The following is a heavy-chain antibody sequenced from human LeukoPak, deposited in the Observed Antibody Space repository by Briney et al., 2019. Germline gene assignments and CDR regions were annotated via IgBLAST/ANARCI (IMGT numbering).Heavy chain of an antibody. CDR1: GFTFDDYV. J-gene: IGHJ4*02. V-gene: IGHV3-9*01. CDR3: AKDIGSGSYYNFDN. D-gene: IGHD3-10*01. CDR2: ISWNSGSI. Sequence: PGGSLRLSCVASGFTFDDYVMHWVRQAPGKGLEWGSGISWNSGSIGYADSLKGRFIISRDNAKNSLYLQMNSLRAEDTALYYCAKDIGSGSYYNFDNWGQGTLVTVSS.